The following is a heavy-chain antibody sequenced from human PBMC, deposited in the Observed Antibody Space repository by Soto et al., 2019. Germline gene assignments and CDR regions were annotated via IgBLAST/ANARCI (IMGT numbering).Heavy chain of an antibody. CDR3: AREFRSGGMFFDF. V-gene: IGHV1-18*01. CDR1: GYTFSRYG. CDR2: ISGYNGDT. J-gene: IGHJ4*02. D-gene: IGHD3-3*01. Sequence: ASLKVSCKASGYTFSRYGISWVRQAPGQGLEWMGWISGYNGDTKYAQKVQGRVTMTIDTSTYTAYMELRSLTSDDTAIYYCAREFRSGGMFFDFWGQGIQVTVSS.